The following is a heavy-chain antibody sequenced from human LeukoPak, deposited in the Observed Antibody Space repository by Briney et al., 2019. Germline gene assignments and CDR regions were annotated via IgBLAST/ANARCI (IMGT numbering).Heavy chain of an antibody. V-gene: IGHV3-33*06. CDR2: IWYDGSNK. CDR3: AKGGDYGDSPYYFDY. J-gene: IGHJ4*02. Sequence: PGGSLRLSCAASGFTFSSYGMHWVRQAPGKGLEWVAVIWYDGSNKYYADSVKGRFTISRDNSKNTLYLQMNSLRAEDTAVYYCAKGGDYGDSPYYFDYWGQGTLVTVSS. CDR1: GFTFSSYG. D-gene: IGHD4-17*01.